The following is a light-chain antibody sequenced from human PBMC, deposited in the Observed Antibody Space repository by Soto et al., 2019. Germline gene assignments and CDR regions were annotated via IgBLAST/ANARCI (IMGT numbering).Light chain of an antibody. CDR3: QQYRMSPNT. V-gene: IGKV3-20*01. CDR1: QSVSNF. J-gene: IGKJ5*01. CDR2: DAS. Sequence: IVLTQSPDSLAASPGERATLTCRASQSVSNFLAWYQHKPGQAPSLIIYDASIRAAGVPARFSGSGSGTDFSLTIRGLKPEDVAVYYCQQYRMSPNTLGEGTRLEIK.